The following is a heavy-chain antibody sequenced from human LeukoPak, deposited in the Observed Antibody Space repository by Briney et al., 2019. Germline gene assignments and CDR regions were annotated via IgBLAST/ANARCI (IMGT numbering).Heavy chain of an antibody. CDR2: TYYRSKWYN. V-gene: IGHV6-1*01. Sequence: SQTLSLTCAISGDSVSSNSAAWNWIRQSPSRGLEWLGRTYYRSKWYNDYAVSAKSRITINPDTSKNQFSLQLNSVTPEDTAVYYCARMYYDFWSGYYHYYYYMDVWGKGTTVTVSS. D-gene: IGHD3-3*01. CDR1: GDSVSSNSAA. J-gene: IGHJ6*03. CDR3: ARMYYDFWSGYYHYYYYMDV.